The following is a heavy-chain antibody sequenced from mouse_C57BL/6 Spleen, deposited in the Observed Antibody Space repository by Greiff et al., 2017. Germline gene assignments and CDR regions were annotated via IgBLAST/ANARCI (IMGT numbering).Heavy chain of an antibody. Sequence: EVQRVESGGGLVKPGGSLKLSCAASGFTFSSYAMSWVRQTPEKRLEWVATISDGGSYTYYPDNVKGRFTISRDNAKNNLYLQMSHLKSEDTAMYYCARDYGSRVWYAMDYWGQGTSVTVSS. V-gene: IGHV5-4*01. CDR2: ISDGGSYT. J-gene: IGHJ4*01. CDR3: ARDYGSRVWYAMDY. D-gene: IGHD1-1*01. CDR1: GFTFSSYA.